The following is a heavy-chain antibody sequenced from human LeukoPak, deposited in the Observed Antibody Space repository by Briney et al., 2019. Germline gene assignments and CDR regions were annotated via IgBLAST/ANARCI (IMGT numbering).Heavy chain of an antibody. V-gene: IGHV4-59*01. D-gene: IGHD3-16*01. J-gene: IGHJ3*02. CDR2: VFHAGST. CDR1: GGSIDTYY. CDR3: ARETYLGAFDI. Sequence: SETLSLTCTVSGGSIDTYYWNWIRQPPGKGLEWIGYVFHAGSTNYNPSLKSRVTISVDTSKNQFSLKLSSVTAADTAVYYCARETYLGAFDIWGQGTMVTVSS.